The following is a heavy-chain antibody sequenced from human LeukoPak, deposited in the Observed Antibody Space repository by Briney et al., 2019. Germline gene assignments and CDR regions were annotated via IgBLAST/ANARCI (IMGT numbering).Heavy chain of an antibody. CDR1: GFTFSSYW. J-gene: IGHJ3*01. CDR3: ARDAFSGSYYQGVDY. Sequence: AGGSLRLSCAASGFTFSSYWMSWVRQAPGKGLEWVANIKQDGSEKYYVDSVKGRFTISRDNVKNSLYLQMNSLRAEDTAVYYCARDAFSGSYYQGVDYWGQGTMVTVSS. CDR2: IKQDGSEK. V-gene: IGHV3-7*01. D-gene: IGHD1-26*01.